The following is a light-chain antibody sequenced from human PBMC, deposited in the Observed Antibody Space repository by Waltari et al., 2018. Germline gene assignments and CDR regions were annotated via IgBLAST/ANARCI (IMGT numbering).Light chain of an antibody. V-gene: IGLV4-69*01. CDR2: VNSDGSY. CDR3: QTGGHGTWV. J-gene: IGLJ3*02. CDR1: SGHSTNV. Sequence: QLVLTQSPSASASLGASVKLTCTLSSGHSTNVIAWLQKRPERGPRYLMKVNSDGSYNKGDKFTDRSSGSISGADQHLTLSSLQSGEEPVYCCQTGGHGTWVIGGRSKLNVI.